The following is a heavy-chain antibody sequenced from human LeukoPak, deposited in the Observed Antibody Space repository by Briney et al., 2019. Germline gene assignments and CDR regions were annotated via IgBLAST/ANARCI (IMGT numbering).Heavy chain of an antibody. D-gene: IGHD6-13*01. CDR2: ISGGGGST. CDR3: AKDTGFTRPTSYSSSSYFDY. CDR1: GFTFSSYA. J-gene: IGHJ4*02. Sequence: PGGSLRLSCAASGFTFSSYAMSWVRQAPGKGLERVSAISGGGGSTYYADSVKGRFTISRDNSKNTLYLQMNSLRAEDTAVYYCAKDTGFTRPTSYSSSSYFDYWGQGTLVTVSS. V-gene: IGHV3-23*01.